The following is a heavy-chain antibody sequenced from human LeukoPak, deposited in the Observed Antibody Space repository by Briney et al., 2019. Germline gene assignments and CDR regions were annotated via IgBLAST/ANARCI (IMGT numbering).Heavy chain of an antibody. CDR2: IYYSGST. V-gene: IGHV4-59*08. CDR3: ARSTVTTFGDY. D-gene: IGHD4-17*01. Sequence: SETLSLTCTVSGGSISSYYWSWIRQPPGKGLEWNGYIYYSGSTNYNPSLKSRVTISVDTSKNQFSLKLSSVTAADTAVYYCARSTVTTFGDYWGQGTLVTVSS. CDR1: GGSISSYY. J-gene: IGHJ4*02.